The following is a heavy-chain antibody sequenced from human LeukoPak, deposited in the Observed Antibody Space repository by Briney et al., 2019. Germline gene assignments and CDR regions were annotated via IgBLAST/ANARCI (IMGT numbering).Heavy chain of an antibody. CDR2: IYYSGST. CDR1: GGSISSSSYY. Sequence: PSETLSLTCTVSGGSISSSSYYWGWIRQPPEKGLEWIGSIYYSGSTYYNPSLKSRVTISVDTSKNQFSLKLNSVTAADTAVYYCAGPTVGAARGFDYWGQGTLVTVSS. J-gene: IGHJ4*02. D-gene: IGHD1-26*01. V-gene: IGHV4-39*01. CDR3: AGPTVGAARGFDY.